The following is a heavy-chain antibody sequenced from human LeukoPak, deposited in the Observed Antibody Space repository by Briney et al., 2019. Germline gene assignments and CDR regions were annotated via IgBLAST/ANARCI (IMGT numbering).Heavy chain of an antibody. CDR1: GGSISSYY. CDR2: IYYSGST. CDR3: ARECGDYHQYFQH. V-gene: IGHV4-59*01. J-gene: IGHJ1*01. Sequence: PSETLSLTCTVSGGSISSYYWSWIRQPPGKGLEWIGYIYYSGSTNYNPSLKSRVTISVDTSKNQFSLKLSSVTAADTAVYYCARECGDYHQYFQHWGQGTLVTVSS. D-gene: IGHD4-17*01.